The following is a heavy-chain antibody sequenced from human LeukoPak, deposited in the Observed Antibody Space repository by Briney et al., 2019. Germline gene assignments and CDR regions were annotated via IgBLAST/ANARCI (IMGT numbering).Heavy chain of an antibody. CDR2: IHYTGTT. CDR3: ATNRVGTYDRPFDI. Sequence: SETLSLTCIVSGGSINSHYWSWIRQPPGKGLEWIGDIHYTGTTKYNPSVKSRVTISIDTSKNQFSLELSSVTAIDTAVYFCATNRVGTYDRPFDIWGQGTMVTVSS. CDR1: GGSINSHY. D-gene: IGHD1-26*01. J-gene: IGHJ3*02. V-gene: IGHV4-59*08.